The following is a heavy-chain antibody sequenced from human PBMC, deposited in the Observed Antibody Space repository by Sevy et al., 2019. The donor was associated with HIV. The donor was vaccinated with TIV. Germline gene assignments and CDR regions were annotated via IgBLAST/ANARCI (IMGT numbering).Heavy chain of an antibody. Sequence: ASVKVSCKASGYTFTNYAISWVRQAPGQGLEWMGWISGFNGDTKNAEKFQGRFTMTTDTSTKTAKMDLRSLRSDDTAVYYCVRGTTFYDFWTGGDYWGQGTLVTVSS. CDR1: GYTFTNYA. CDR3: VRGTTFYDFWTGGDY. D-gene: IGHD3-3*01. V-gene: IGHV1-18*01. J-gene: IGHJ4*02. CDR2: ISGFNGDT.